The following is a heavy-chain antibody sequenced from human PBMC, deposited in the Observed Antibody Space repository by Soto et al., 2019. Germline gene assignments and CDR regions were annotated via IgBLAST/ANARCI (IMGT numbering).Heavy chain of an antibody. V-gene: IGHV3-7*01. CDR1: GFTFSSYW. Sequence: GGSLRLSCAASGFTFSSYWMSWVRQAPGKGLEWVANIKQDGSEKYYVDSVKGRFTISRDNAKNSLYLQMNSLRAEDTAVYYCARGDYSDYVDYFDYWGQGTLVTVSS. J-gene: IGHJ4*02. CDR3: ARGDYSDYVDYFDY. D-gene: IGHD4-17*01. CDR2: IKQDGSEK.